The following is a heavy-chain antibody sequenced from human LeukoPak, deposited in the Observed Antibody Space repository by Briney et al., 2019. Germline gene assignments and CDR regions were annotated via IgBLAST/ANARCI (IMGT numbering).Heavy chain of an antibody. CDR2: IYSGGST. D-gene: IGHD4-23*01. V-gene: IGHV3-53*01. Sequence: RGSLRLSCAASGFTVSSNYMSWVRQAPGKGLEWVSVIYSGGSTYYADSVKGRFTISRDNSKNTLYLQMNSLRAEDTAVYYCARDRLYGGNDYWGQGTLVTVSS. CDR1: GFTVSSNY. CDR3: ARDRLYGGNDY. J-gene: IGHJ4*02.